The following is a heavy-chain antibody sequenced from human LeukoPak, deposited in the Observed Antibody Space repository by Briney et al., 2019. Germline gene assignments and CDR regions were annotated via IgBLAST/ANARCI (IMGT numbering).Heavy chain of an antibody. CDR3: VRAFGGSDDY. CDR2: INPDGST. J-gene: IGHJ4*02. V-gene: IGHV3-74*01. D-gene: IGHD1-26*01. CDR1: GFIFRDHS. Sequence: GGSLRLSCAASGFIFRDHSMHWARQIPGKGLVWVSRINPDGSTNYADSVKGRFTISRDNAKNTLYLQMRSLRVDDSSLYFCVRAFGGSDDYWGQGTLVTVSS.